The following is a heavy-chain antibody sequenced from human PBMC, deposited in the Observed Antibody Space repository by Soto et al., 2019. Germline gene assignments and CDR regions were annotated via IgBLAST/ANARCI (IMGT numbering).Heavy chain of an antibody. J-gene: IGHJ4*02. Sequence: EVQLVESGGGLVQPGGSLNLSCAASGFTFSGSAMHWVRQASGKGLEWVGRIRSKANSYATAYAASVKGRFTISRDDSKNTAYMQMNSLNTEDTAVYYCTVSRNYDSSGYYWVDYWGRGTLVTVSS. V-gene: IGHV3-73*02. CDR3: TVSRNYDSSGYYWVDY. CDR2: IRSKANSYAT. D-gene: IGHD3-22*01. CDR1: GFTFSGSA.